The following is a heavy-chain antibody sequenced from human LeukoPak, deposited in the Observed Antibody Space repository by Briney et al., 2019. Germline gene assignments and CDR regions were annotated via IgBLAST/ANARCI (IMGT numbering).Heavy chain of an antibody. Sequence: GGSLRLSCAASGFTFSSYSMNWVRQAPGKGLEWVSSISNSSTYIYYADSVKGRFTISRDNAKNSLYLQMNSLRAEDTAVYYCARDLDGDYASYWSQGTLVTVSS. CDR2: ISNSSTYI. V-gene: IGHV3-21*01. J-gene: IGHJ4*02. CDR1: GFTFSSYS. CDR3: ARDLDGDYASY. D-gene: IGHD4-17*01.